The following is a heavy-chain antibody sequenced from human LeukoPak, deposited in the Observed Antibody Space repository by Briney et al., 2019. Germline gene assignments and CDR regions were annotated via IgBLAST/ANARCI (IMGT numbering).Heavy chain of an antibody. CDR3: AKPPYSGSWGVAYYFDS. CDR1: GFTFSSYE. CDR2: ISGSYGST. J-gene: IGHJ4*02. D-gene: IGHD1-26*01. Sequence: PGGSLRLSCAASGFTFSSYEMNWVRQAPGRGLEWVSAISGSYGSTYYADSVKGRFTISRDNSKNTLYLQMNSLRAEDTAIYYCAKPPYSGSWGVAYYFDSWGQGTLVTVSS. V-gene: IGHV3-23*01.